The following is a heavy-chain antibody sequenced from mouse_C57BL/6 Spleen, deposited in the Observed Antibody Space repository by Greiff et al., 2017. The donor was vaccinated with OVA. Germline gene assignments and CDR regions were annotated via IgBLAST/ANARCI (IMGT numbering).Heavy chain of an antibody. CDR2: IDPANGNT. Sequence: VQLQQSVAELVRPGASVKLSCTASGFNIKNTYMHWVKQRPEQGLEWIGRIDPANGNTKYAPKFQGKATITADTSSNTAYLQLSSLTSEDTAIYYCAPYYYCSSPYYYAMDYWGQGTSVTVSS. CDR3: APYYYCSSPYYYAMDY. V-gene: IGHV14-3*01. D-gene: IGHD1-1*01. J-gene: IGHJ4*01. CDR1: GFNIKNTY.